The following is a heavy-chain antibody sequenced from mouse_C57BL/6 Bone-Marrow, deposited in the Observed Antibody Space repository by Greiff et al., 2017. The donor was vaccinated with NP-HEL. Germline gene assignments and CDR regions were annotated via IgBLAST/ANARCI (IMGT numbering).Heavy chain of an antibody. CDR3: ARIYYGNYYAMDY. CDR2: IHPNSGST. V-gene: IGHV1-64*01. CDR1: GYTFTSYW. J-gene: IGHJ4*01. Sequence: VQLQQPEAELVKPGASVKLSCKASGYTFTSYWMHWVKQRPGQGLEWIGMIHPNSGSTNYNEKFKSKATLTVDKSSSTAYMQLSSLTSEDSAVYYCARIYYGNYYAMDYWGQGTSVTVSS. D-gene: IGHD2-1*01.